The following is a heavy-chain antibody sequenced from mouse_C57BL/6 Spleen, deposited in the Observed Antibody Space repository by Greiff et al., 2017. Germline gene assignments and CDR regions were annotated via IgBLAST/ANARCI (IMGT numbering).Heavy chain of an antibody. CDR3: ARDYPKGYVGG. V-gene: IGHV14-2*01. CDR1: GYNFKDYY. J-gene: IGHJ1*03. Sequence: EVQLQQPGAELVKPGASVKLSCTASGYNFKDYYMHWVKQRTEQGLEWIGRIDPENGETKYDPKFQGKATITADTASSTAYRQLTSLTSEDSSVYYCARDYPKGYVGGRGTAATVTV. D-gene: IGHD2-4*01. CDR2: IDPENGET.